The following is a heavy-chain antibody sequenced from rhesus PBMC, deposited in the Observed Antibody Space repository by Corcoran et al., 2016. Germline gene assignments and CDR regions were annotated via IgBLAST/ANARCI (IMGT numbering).Heavy chain of an antibody. J-gene: IGHJ4*01. CDR3: ARVGEDDYGYYGNLDY. CDR1: GGSISSNY. CDR2: IRSGGTT. Sequence: QVQLQQWGEGLVKPSETLSLTCAVYGGSISSNYWSWIRQPPGKGLEWIGRIRSGGTTNYNPSLESRVTSSIDTSKNKFSLRLSSVTAADTAVYYCARVGEDDYGYYGNLDYWGQGVLVTVSS. V-gene: IGHV4-160*01. D-gene: IGHD3-9*01.